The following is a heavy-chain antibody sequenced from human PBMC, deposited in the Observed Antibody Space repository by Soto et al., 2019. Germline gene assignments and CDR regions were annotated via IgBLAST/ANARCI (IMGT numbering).Heavy chain of an antibody. CDR3: ARGVNVLRYFDWLSAHYYYYGMDV. CDR2: IYYSGST. J-gene: IGHJ6*02. D-gene: IGHD3-9*01. V-gene: IGHV4-39*07. Sequence: PSETLSLTCTVPGDSISSRSYYWGWIRQPPGKGLEWIGSIYYSGSTNYNPSLKSRVTISVDTSKNQFSLKLSSVTAADTAVYYCARGVNVLRYFDWLSAHYYYYGMDVWGQGTTVTVSS. CDR1: GDSISSRSYY.